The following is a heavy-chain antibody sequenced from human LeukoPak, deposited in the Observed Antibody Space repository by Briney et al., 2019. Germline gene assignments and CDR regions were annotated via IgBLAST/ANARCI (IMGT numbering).Heavy chain of an antibody. CDR1: GGSFSGYY. Sequence: PSETLSLTCAVYGGSFSGYYWSWIRQPPGKGLEWIGEINHSGSTNYNPSLKSRVTISVDTSKNQISLKLSSVTAADTAVYYCARGVIITSWFDPWGQGALVTVSS. CDR3: ARGVIITSWFDP. V-gene: IGHV4-34*01. J-gene: IGHJ5*02. CDR2: INHSGST. D-gene: IGHD3-10*01.